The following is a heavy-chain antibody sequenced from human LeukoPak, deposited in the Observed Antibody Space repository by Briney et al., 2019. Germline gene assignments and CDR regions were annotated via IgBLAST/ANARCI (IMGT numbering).Heavy chain of an antibody. CDR2: INPSGGST. D-gene: IGHD6-25*01. V-gene: IGHV1-46*01. J-gene: IGHJ4*02. Sequence: ASVTVSCTASGYTFTSYYMHWVRQAPGQGLEWMGMINPSGGSTGYAQKFQARVTMTRDTSTSTVYMELSSLRSEDTAVYYCARGLVAAATLDYWGQGTLVTVSS. CDR1: GYTFTSYY. CDR3: ARGLVAAATLDY.